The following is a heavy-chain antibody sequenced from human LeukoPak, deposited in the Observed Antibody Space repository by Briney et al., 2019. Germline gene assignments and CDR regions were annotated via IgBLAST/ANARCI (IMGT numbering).Heavy chain of an antibody. Sequence: GGSLRLSCAASGFTFSTYWMSWVRQVPGKGLEWVANIKQDGSEKYHVVSVKGRFTISRDNAKNSLYLQMNSLRAEDTAVYYCARLPLATARYYFDYWGQGTLVTVSS. CDR2: IKQDGSEK. D-gene: IGHD4-17*01. CDR1: GFTFSTYW. V-gene: IGHV3-7*01. CDR3: ARLPLATARYYFDY. J-gene: IGHJ4*02.